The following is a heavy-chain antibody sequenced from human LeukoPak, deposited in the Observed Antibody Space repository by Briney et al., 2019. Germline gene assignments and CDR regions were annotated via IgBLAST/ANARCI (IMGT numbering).Heavy chain of an antibody. CDR1: GYTFTSYY. J-gene: IGHJ6*02. CDR3: AREVSLAVAGTENYYYYGMDV. V-gene: IGHV1-46*01. Sequence: ASVKVSCKASGYTFTSYYIHWVRQAPGQGLEWMGIINPSGGSTSYAQKFQGRVTMTRDTSTSTVYMELSSLRSEDTAVYYCAREVSLAVAGTENYYYYGMDVWGQGTTVTVSS. CDR2: INPSGGST. D-gene: IGHD6-19*01.